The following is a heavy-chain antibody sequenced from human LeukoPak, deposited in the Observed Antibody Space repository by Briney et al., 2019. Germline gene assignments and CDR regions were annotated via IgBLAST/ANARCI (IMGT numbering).Heavy chain of an antibody. Sequence: GGSLRLSCAASGFSFQDYTMHWVRQAPGKGLEWVSLISWDGARTNYADSLKGRFAISRDNSKNSLYLQMNSLRTEDTALYYCAKGSSSWPSLFDYWGQGTLVTVSS. J-gene: IGHJ4*02. CDR1: GFSFQDYT. D-gene: IGHD6-13*01. V-gene: IGHV3-43*01. CDR2: ISWDGART. CDR3: AKGSSSWPSLFDY.